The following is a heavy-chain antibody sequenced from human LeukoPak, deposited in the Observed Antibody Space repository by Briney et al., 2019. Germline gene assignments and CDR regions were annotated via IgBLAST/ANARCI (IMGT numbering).Heavy chain of an antibody. Sequence: SETLSLTCTVSGGSISSYYWSWIRQPPGKGLEWIGYIYYSGSTNYNPSLKSRVTISVDTSKNQFSLKLSSVTAADTAVYYCARVTIDDAFDIWGQGTMVTVSS. CDR1: GGSISSYY. CDR2: IYYSGST. CDR3: ARVTIDDAFDI. V-gene: IGHV4-59*01. D-gene: IGHD1-14*01. J-gene: IGHJ3*02.